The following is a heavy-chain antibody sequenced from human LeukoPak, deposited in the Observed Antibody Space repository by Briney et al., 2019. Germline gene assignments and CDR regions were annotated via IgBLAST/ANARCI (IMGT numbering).Heavy chain of an antibody. Sequence: GRSLRLSCAASGFTFRSYGMNWVRQAPGKGLEWVSVIYSGGSTYSADSVKGRFTISRDNSKNTLYLQMNSLRAEDTAVYYCAREFGRLFDYWGQGTLVTVSS. D-gene: IGHD3-16*01. CDR3: AREFGRLFDY. CDR2: IYSGGST. V-gene: IGHV3-66*01. J-gene: IGHJ4*02. CDR1: GFTFRSYG.